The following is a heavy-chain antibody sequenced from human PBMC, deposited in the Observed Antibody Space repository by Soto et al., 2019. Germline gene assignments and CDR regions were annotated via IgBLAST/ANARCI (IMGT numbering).Heavy chain of an antibody. CDR3: ARASRPYLDYYGLDV. CDR2: ISRDSRTV. CDR1: GFTFNTYS. J-gene: IGHJ6*02. V-gene: IGHV3-48*02. Sequence: EVQLVESGGSLVQPGGSLRLSCAASGFTFNTYSMNWVRQAPGKGLEWIAYISRDSRTVYYVDSVKGRFTISRDNAKESLFVQMNSLRDEDTAVYSCARASRPYLDYYGLDVWGQGTTVIVSS.